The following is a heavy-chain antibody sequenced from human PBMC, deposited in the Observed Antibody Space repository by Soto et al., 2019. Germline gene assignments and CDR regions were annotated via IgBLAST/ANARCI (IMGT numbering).Heavy chain of an antibody. CDR3: ARGDPLLWFGEKVYYGMDV. Sequence: QVQLQESGPGLVKPSETLSLTCTVSGGSISSYYWSWIRQPPGKGLERIGYIYYSGSTNYIPSLKSRVTISVDTSKNQFSLKLSSVTAADTAVYYCARGDPLLWFGEKVYYGMDVWGQGTTVTVSS. V-gene: IGHV4-59*01. CDR1: GGSISSYY. CDR2: IYYSGST. D-gene: IGHD3-10*01. J-gene: IGHJ6*02.